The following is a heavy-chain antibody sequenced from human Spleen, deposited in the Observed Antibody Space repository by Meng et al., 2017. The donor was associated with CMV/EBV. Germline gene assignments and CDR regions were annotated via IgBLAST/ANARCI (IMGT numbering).Heavy chain of an antibody. CDR1: GFTFSSYA. CDR3: ARLEWLLSYFDY. D-gene: IGHD3-3*01. Sequence: GESLKISCAASGFTFSSYAMSWVRQAPGKGLEWVSAISGSGGSTYYADSVKGRFTISRDNSKNTLYLQMNSLRAEDTAVYYCARLEWLLSYFDYWGQGTLVTVSS. CDR2: ISGSGGST. V-gene: IGHV3-23*01. J-gene: IGHJ4*02.